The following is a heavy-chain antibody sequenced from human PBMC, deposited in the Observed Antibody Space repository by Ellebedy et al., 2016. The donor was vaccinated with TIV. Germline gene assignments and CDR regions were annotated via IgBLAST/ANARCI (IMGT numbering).Heavy chain of an antibody. CDR2: IHYSGTT. Sequence: GSLRLXXTVSGDSVNNYYWTWIQQSPGKGLEWIGHIHYSGTTNYNPSLQSRVAISIDTSKKKVSLNLLSVTAADTAIYFCARRRVAGYYGMDVWGQGATVIVSS. J-gene: IGHJ6*02. V-gene: IGHV4-59*02. CDR3: ARRRVAGYYGMDV. CDR1: GDSVNNYY.